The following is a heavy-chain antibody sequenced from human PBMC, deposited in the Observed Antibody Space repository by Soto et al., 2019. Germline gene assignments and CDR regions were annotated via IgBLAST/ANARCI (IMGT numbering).Heavy chain of an antibody. J-gene: IGHJ4*02. CDR2: IYYSGST. Sequence: QVQLQESGPGLVKPSQTLSLTCTVSGGSISSGDYYWSWIRQPPGKGLEWIGYIYYSGSTYYNPSLKSRVTISVDTSKNQFSLKLSSVTAADTAVYYCARAPRSIVVVQPFDYWGQGTLVTVSS. CDR1: GGSISSGDYY. CDR3: ARAPRSIVVVQPFDY. D-gene: IGHD3-22*01. V-gene: IGHV4-30-4*01.